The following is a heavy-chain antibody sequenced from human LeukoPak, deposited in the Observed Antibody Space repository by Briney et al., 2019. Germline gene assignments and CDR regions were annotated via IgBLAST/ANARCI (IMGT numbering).Heavy chain of an antibody. CDR1: GFSFTYAW. CDR2: IRSKSDGGTT. Sequence: CGSLRLSCAASGFSFTYAWMSWVHQVPGKGLEWVGQIRSKSDGGTTDYAAPVKGRFTISRDHSKNTLYVQMNSLTTEDTALYYCTTDAGTLPWYAFDIWGQGTMVTVSS. CDR3: TTDAGTLPWYAFDI. J-gene: IGHJ3*02. V-gene: IGHV3-15*01. D-gene: IGHD1-1*01.